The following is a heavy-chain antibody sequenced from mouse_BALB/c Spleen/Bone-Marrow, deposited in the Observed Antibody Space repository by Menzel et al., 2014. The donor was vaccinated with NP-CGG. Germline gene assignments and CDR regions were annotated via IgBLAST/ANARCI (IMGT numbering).Heavy chain of an antibody. CDR1: GFNIKDTY. CDR3: ARWLRRYYAMDY. Sequence: EVQLQQSGAELVKPGASVKLSCTAFGFNIKDTYMHWVKQRPEQGLEWIGRIDPANGNTKYDPKFQGKATITADTSSNTAYLQLSSLTSEDTAVYYCARWLRRYYAMDYWGQGTSVTVSS. CDR2: IDPANGNT. D-gene: IGHD2-2*01. J-gene: IGHJ4*01. V-gene: IGHV14-3*02.